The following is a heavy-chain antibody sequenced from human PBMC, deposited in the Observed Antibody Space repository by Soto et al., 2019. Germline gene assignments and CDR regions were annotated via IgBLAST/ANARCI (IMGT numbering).Heavy chain of an antibody. CDR1: GVTVSSDAYY. V-gene: IGHV4-31*03. Sequence: QVQLQQSGPGLVRPSQTLSLTCTVSGVTVSSDAYYWSRIRQRPGKGLEGIGNIYHTGSTFYTPSFTRRVAISLDASTNQFSLRLSSVTAADTAVYFCAIYPFSGRRWSKFDYWGQGTLVTVSS. D-gene: IGHD6-25*01. CDR3: AIYPFSGRRWSKFDY. J-gene: IGHJ4*02. CDR2: IYHTGST.